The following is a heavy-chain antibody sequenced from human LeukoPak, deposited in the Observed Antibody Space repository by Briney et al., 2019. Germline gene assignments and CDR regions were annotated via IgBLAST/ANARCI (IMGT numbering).Heavy chain of an antibody. D-gene: IGHD3-10*01. J-gene: IGHJ5*02. CDR2: INPNSGGT. CDR1: GYTFTGYY. Sequence: GASVKVSCKAPGYTFTGYYMHWVRQAPGQGLEWMGWINPNSGGTNYAQKFQGRVTMTRDTSISTAYMELSRLRSDDTAVYYCARFGMVRGARGYNWFDPWGQGTLVTVSS. V-gene: IGHV1-2*02. CDR3: ARFGMVRGARGYNWFDP.